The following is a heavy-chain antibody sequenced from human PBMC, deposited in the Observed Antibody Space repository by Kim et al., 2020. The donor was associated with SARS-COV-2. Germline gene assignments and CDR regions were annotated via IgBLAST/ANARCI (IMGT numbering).Heavy chain of an antibody. CDR2: ISSSSSTI. CDR1: GFTFSSYS. D-gene: IGHD6-13*01. J-gene: IGHJ5*02. V-gene: IGHV3-48*02. Sequence: GGSLRLSCAASGFTFSSYSMNWVRQAPGKGLEWVSYISSSSSTIYYADSVTGRFTISRDYAKNSLFLQMNSLRDEDTAVYYCARGKGGSWPYNWFGPWGQGTLVTVSS. CDR3: ARGKGGSWPYNWFGP.